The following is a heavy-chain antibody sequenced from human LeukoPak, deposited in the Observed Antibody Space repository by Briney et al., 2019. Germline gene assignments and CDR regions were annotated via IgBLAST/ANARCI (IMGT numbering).Heavy chain of an antibody. CDR1: GFTFSSYA. CDR2: ISYDGSNK. V-gene: IGHV3-30-3*01. CDR3: ARTIWFGESLYYYYGMDV. Sequence: PGGSLRLSCAASGFTFSSYAMHWVRQAPGKGLEWVAVISYDGSNKYYADSVKGRFTISRDNSKNTLYLQMNSLRAEDTAVYYCARTIWFGESLYYYYGMDVWGQGTTVTVPS. J-gene: IGHJ6*02. D-gene: IGHD3-10*01.